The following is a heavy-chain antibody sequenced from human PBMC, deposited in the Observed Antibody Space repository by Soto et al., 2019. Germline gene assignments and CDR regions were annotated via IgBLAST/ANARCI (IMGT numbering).Heavy chain of an antibody. D-gene: IGHD6-19*01. V-gene: IGHV4-59*01. CDR3: ARAGRSRRYLFDS. J-gene: IGHJ4*02. Sequence: SETLSLTCTVSGGSMNYYYWSWIRQSPGKGLEWIGYVYYSGTTYYNPSLQSRVTISIDTSQNQFSLKLRSVTAADSAIYYCARAGRSRRYLFDSWGRGTLVTVYS. CDR1: GGSMNYYY. CDR2: VYYSGTT.